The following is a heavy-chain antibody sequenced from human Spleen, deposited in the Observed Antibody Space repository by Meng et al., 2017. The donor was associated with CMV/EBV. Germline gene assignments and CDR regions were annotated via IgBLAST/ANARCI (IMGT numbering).Heavy chain of an antibody. CDR2: IYYSGST. J-gene: IGHJ4*02. D-gene: IGHD3-3*01. CDR3: ARGGYDFWTGFYWNY. Sequence: SETLSLTCTVSGGSISSYYWSWIRQPPGKGLEWIGYIYYSGSTNYNPSLKSRVTISVDTSKNQFSLKLSSVTAADTAVYYCARGGYDFWTGFYWNYWGQGTLVTVSS. CDR1: GGSISSYY. V-gene: IGHV4-59*01.